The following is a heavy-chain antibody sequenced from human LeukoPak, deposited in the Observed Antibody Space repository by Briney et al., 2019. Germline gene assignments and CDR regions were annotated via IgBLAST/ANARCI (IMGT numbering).Heavy chain of an antibody. CDR2: ISGSGGST. Sequence: GRSLRLSCAASGFTFSSYAMSWVRQAPGKGLEWVSAISGSGGSTYYADSVKGRFTISRDNSKNTLYLQMNSLRAEDTAVYYCAKDQWAYDIAPFDYWGQGTLVTVSS. CDR3: AKDQWAYDIAPFDY. D-gene: IGHD3-9*01. J-gene: IGHJ4*02. V-gene: IGHV3-23*01. CDR1: GFTFSSYA.